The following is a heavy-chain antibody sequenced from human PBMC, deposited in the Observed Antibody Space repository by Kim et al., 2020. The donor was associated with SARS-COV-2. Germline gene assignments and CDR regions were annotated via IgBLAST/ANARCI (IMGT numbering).Heavy chain of an antibody. Sequence: TRKFQGRLTMTRDTSTTIVYMDRSSLRSEDTAVYYCARGAPSWGAVYYFDSWGQGTLVTVSS. J-gene: IGHJ4*02. V-gene: IGHV1-46*01. CDR3: ARGAPSWGAVYYFDS. D-gene: IGHD1-26*01.